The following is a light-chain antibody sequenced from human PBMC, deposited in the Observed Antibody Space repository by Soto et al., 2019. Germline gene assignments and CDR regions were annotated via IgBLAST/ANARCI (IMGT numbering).Light chain of an antibody. J-gene: IGKJ2*01. Sequence: EIVMTQSPATLSVSPGERATLSCRASQSVSSNFAWYQQKTGQAPRLLIYGASTRATGIPARFSGSGSGTNFTLTISSLQSEDFAVYYCQQYNNWPPITFGQGTKLEIK. CDR2: GAS. V-gene: IGKV3-15*01. CDR1: QSVSSN. CDR3: QQYNNWPPIT.